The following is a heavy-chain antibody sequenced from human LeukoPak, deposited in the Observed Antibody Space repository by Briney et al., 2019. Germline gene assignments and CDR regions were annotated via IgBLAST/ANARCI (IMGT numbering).Heavy chain of an antibody. CDR3: ASSWEDYGDHSGFDY. V-gene: IGHV1-18*01. CDR2: ISAYNGNT. J-gene: IGHJ4*02. CDR1: GYTFTSYG. Sequence: ASVKVSCKASGYTFTSYGISWVRQAPGQGLEWMGWISAYNGNTNYAQELQGRVTMTTDTSTSTAYMELRSLRSDDTAVYYCASSWEDYGDHSGFDYWGQGTLVTVSS. D-gene: IGHD4-17*01.